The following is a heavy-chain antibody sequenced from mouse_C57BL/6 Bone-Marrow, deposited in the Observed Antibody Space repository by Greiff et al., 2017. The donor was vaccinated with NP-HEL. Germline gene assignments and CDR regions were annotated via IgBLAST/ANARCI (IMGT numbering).Heavy chain of an antibody. J-gene: IGHJ2*01. V-gene: IGHV1-75*01. Sequence: VQLVESGPELVKPGASVKISCKASGYTFTDYYINWVKQRPGQGLEWIGWIFPGSGSTYYNEKFKGKATLTVDKSSSTAYMLLSSLTSEDSAVYFCARCYYGSRYYFDYWGQGTTLTVSS. D-gene: IGHD1-1*01. CDR1: GYTFTDYY. CDR3: ARCYYGSRYYFDY. CDR2: IFPGSGST.